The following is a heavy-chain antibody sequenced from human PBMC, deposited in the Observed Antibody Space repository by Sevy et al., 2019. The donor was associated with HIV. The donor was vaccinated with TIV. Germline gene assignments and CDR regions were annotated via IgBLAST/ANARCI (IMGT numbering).Heavy chain of an antibody. V-gene: IGHV3-23*01. Sequence: GGSLRLSCAASGFTFSSYAMSWVSQAPGKGLEWVSAISGSGGSTYYADSVKGRFTISRDNSKNTLYLQMNSLRAEDTAVYYCANDRDYYGSGSYDWGQGTLVTVSS. CDR1: GFTFSSYA. D-gene: IGHD3-10*01. CDR2: ISGSGGST. CDR3: ANDRDYYGSGSYD. J-gene: IGHJ4*02.